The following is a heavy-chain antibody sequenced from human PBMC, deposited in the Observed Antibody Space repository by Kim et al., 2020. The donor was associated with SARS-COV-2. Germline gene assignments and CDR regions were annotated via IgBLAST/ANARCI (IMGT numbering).Heavy chain of an antibody. V-gene: IGHV4-39*01. J-gene: IGHJ3*02. D-gene: IGHD2-2*01. CDR3: ASRNRVLGYCSSTSCYGNAFDI. CDR1: GGSISSSSYY. CDR2: IYYSGST. Sequence: SETLSLTCTVSGGSISSSSYYWGWIRQPPGKGLEWIGSIYYSGSTYYNPSLKSRVTISVDTSKNQFSLKLSSVTAADTAVYYCASRNRVLGYCSSTSCYGNAFDIWGQGTMVTVSS.